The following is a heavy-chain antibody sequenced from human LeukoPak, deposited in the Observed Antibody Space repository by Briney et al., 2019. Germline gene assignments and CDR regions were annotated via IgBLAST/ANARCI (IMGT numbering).Heavy chain of an antibody. CDR2: ISGSGGST. Sequence: HTGGSLRLSCAASGFTFSSYAMSWVRQAPGKGLEWVSAISGSGGSTYYADSVKGRFTISRDNSKNTLYLQMNSLRAEDTAVYYCARSGFTIVRGRTDYWGQGTLVTVSS. D-gene: IGHD3-10*01. V-gene: IGHV3-23*01. CDR3: ARSGFTIVRGRTDY. J-gene: IGHJ4*02. CDR1: GFTFSSYA.